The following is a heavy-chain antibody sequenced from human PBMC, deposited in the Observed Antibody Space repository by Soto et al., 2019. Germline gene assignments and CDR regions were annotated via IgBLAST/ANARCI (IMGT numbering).Heavy chain of an antibody. V-gene: IGHV1-69*12. CDR1: GGTFSSYA. CDR2: IIPIFGTA. J-gene: IGHJ6*02. Sequence: QVQLVQSGAEVKKPGSSVKVSCKASGGTFSSYAISWVRQAPGQGLEWMGGIIPIFGTANYAQKFQGRVTITADESTSTAYRVLSSLRSEDTAEYYCARRHYYDSSGYYRNYDYDGMDVWGQGTTVTVSS. CDR3: ARRHYYDSSGYYRNYDYDGMDV. D-gene: IGHD3-22*01.